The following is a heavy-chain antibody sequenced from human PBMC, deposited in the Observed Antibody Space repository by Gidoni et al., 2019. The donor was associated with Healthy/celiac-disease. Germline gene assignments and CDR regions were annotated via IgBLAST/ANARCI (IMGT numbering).Heavy chain of an antibody. CDR2: ISAYNGNT. J-gene: IGHJ6*02. CDR1: GYTFTSYG. CDR3: ARVPAVAVPPSYYYYYGMDV. V-gene: IGHV1-18*01. D-gene: IGHD6-19*01. Sequence: QVQLVQSGAEMKKPGASVKVSCKASGYTFTSYGISWVRQAPGQGLEWMGWISAYNGNTNYAQKLQGRVTMTTDTSTSTAYMELRSLRSDDTAVYYCARVPAVAVPPSYYYYYGMDVWGQGTTVTVSS.